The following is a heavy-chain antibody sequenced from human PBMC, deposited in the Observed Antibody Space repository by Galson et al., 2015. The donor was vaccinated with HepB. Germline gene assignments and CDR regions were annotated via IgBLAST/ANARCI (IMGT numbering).Heavy chain of an antibody. V-gene: IGHV3-21*01. CDR2: ISSSSMYI. Sequence: SLRLSCAASGFTFSRSSINWVRQAPGKGLEWVSSISSSSMYIFYAESVKGRFTISRDSAKNSLYLQMNSLRADDTAVYYCARDRRHFNFWSGYYQRGFDYWGRGTLVTVSS. CDR3: ARDRRHFNFWSGYYQRGFDY. CDR1: GFTFSRSS. J-gene: IGHJ4*02. D-gene: IGHD3-3*01.